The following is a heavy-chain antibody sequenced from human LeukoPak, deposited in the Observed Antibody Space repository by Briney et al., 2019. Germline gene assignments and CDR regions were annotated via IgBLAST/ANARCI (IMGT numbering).Heavy chain of an antibody. V-gene: IGHV4-59*01. J-gene: IGHJ4*02. Sequence: SETLSLTCTVSGGSISSYYWSWIRQPPGKGLEWIGYIYYSGSTNYNPSLKGRVTISVDTSKNQFSLKLSSVTAADTAVYYCASLKIQLWIMDYWGQGTLVTVSS. CDR2: IYYSGST. CDR1: GGSISSYY. CDR3: ASLKIQLWIMDY. D-gene: IGHD5-18*01.